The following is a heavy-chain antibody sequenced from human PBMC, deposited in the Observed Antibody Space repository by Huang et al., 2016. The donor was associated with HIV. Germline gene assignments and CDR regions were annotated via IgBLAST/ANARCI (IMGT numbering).Heavy chain of an antibody. CDR2: IFPEDSDT. CDR1: GYSFSSYW. CDR3: ARRFSSSSGYFDY. J-gene: IGHJ4*02. V-gene: IGHV5-51*01. Sequence: VQLVQSGAEVKKPGESLTISCKGSGYSFSSYWIAWVRQMPGKGLEWMGIIFPEDSDTTYSPSCEGQVTISADKSIGTAYLQWSSLKASDTAMYYCARRFSSSSGYFDYWGQGSLVTVSS. D-gene: IGHD6-6*01.